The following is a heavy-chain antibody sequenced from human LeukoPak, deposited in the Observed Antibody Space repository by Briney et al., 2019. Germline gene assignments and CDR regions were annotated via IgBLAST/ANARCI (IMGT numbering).Heavy chain of an antibody. D-gene: IGHD4-23*01. CDR1: GYSISSGHY. J-gene: IGHJ4*02. CDR3: ARQYYGGNDSGLDY. CDR2: SYYSGDT. Sequence: PSETLSLTCTVSGYSISSGHYWGWIRQPPGKGLEWIGSSYYSGDTYYNPSLQSRITISVDTSKNQFSLRLSSVTAADTAVYYCARQYYGGNDSGLDYWGRGTLVTVSS. V-gene: IGHV4-38-2*02.